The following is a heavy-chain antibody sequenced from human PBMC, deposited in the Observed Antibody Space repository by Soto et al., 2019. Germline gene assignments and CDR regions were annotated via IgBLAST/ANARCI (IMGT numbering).Heavy chain of an antibody. V-gene: IGHV3-7*04. CDR3: GRDSGTFHIDD. Sequence: PGGSLRLSCVASGFTFSSHWMTWVRQAPGKGLEWVANIKEDGSDIYYADSVKGRFTISRDNAKKSLYLQMNSLRAEDTAVYYCGRDSGTFHIDDWGQGTLVTVSS. CDR1: GFTFSSHW. J-gene: IGHJ4*02. D-gene: IGHD1-26*01. CDR2: IKEDGSDI.